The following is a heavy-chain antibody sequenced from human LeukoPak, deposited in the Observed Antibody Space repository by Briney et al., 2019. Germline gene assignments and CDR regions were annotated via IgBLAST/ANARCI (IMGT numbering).Heavy chain of an antibody. CDR1: GFTFRNYW. CDR3: ARAGGSGWFDP. J-gene: IGHJ5*02. CDR2: INIDGST. V-gene: IGHV3-74*01. Sequence: GGSLRLSCAASGFTFRNYWMHWVRQAPGKGLVWVSRINIDGSTRYADSVEGRFTISRDNAKNTLYLQMNSLRAEDTAVYYCARAGGSGWFDPWGQGTLVTVSS. D-gene: IGHD3-10*01.